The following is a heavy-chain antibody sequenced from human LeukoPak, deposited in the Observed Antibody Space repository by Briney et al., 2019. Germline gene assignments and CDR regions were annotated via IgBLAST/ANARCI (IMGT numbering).Heavy chain of an antibody. CDR2: IKPDGSEK. CDR3: APYSSSSSFDY. Sequence: GGSLRLSCAASGFTFSSYWMDWVRQAPGKGLEWVANIKPDGSEKYYVDSLKGRFTISRDNAKNSLYLQMNSLRAEDTAVYYCAPYSSSSSFDYWGQGTLVTVSS. J-gene: IGHJ4*02. V-gene: IGHV3-7*01. D-gene: IGHD6-6*01. CDR1: GFTFSSYW.